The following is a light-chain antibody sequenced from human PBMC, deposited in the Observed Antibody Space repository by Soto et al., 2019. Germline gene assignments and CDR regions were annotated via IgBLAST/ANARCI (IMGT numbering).Light chain of an antibody. CDR3: SSYTSTYTLV. Sequence: QSALTQPASVSGSPGQSITISCTGTSSDVGGYNSVSWYQQHPGKTPKVMIYDVSNRPSGVSNRFSGSKSGNTASLTISGLQAEGEADYYCSSYTSTYTLVFGGGTKVTVL. CDR2: DVS. CDR1: SSDVGGYNS. V-gene: IGLV2-14*03. J-gene: IGLJ2*01.